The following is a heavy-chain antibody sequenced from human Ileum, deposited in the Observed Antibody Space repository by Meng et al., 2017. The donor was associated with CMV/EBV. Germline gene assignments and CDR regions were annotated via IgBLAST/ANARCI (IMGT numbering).Heavy chain of an antibody. Sequence: DSISTSHWWTGVRQPPGKGLEWIGEIYHSGGTYYNPSLKSRVTISIDKSNNQFSLKLTSVTAADTAVYYCARDSSPAVTTPYYFNYWGQGTLVTVSS. CDR2: IYHSGGT. D-gene: IGHD4-17*01. CDR3: ARDSSPAVTTPYYFNY. V-gene: IGHV4-4*02. CDR1: DSISTSHW. J-gene: IGHJ4*02.